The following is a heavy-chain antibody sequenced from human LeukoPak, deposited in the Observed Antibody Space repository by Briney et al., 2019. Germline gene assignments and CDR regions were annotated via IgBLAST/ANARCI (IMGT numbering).Heavy chain of an antibody. J-gene: IGHJ4*02. CDR1: GFILSSYW. CDR3: ARLYYYVSGTYSRYFDY. V-gene: IGHV3-7*05. Sequence: GGSLRLSCAASGFILSSYWMSWVRQAPGKGLEWVASIKEGGSEKYYVDSVKVRFTISRDSAKNSLYLQMNSLRAEDTAVYYCARLYYYVSGTYSRYFDYWGQGTLVTVSS. D-gene: IGHD3-10*01. CDR2: IKEGGSEK.